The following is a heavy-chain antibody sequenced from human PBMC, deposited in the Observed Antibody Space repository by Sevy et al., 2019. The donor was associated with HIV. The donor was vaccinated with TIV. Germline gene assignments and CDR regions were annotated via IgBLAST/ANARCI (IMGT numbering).Heavy chain of an antibody. V-gene: IGHV3-23*01. J-gene: IGHJ4*02. CDR3: ARNFVPDTTSYFGPLDY. Sequence: GGSLRLSCAASGFTFNSYAMNWVRQAPGKGLEWLSAIRGAGSITFYADSVKGRFTISRDNSRNTLYLRMNSLRAEDTAIYYCARNFVPDTTSYFGPLDYWGRGTLVTVSS. CDR1: GFTFNSYA. CDR2: IRGAGSIT. D-gene: IGHD3-9*01.